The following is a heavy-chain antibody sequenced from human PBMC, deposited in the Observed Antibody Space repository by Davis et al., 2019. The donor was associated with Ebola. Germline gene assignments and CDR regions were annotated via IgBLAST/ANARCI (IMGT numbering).Heavy chain of an antibody. V-gene: IGHV3-53*01. CDR1: GFSFSDYY. D-gene: IGHD1-1*01. CDR2: IYSGGKT. J-gene: IGHJ4*02. Sequence: GESLKISCVVSGFSFSDYYVNWFRQAPGQGLEWLAIIYSGGKTSYSDGVKGRFIIFRDNSKNTVYLQMNRLRAEDTAVYYCARRLEAWDFWGQGTLVTVSS. CDR3: ARRLEAWDF.